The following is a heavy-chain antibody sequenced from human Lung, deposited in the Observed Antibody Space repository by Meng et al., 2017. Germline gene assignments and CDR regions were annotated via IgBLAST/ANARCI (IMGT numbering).Heavy chain of an antibody. CDR3: ARGQKGYFDL. Sequence: QVQLQGPGPGLLKPSQTLSLPCTVSGGSISSSNYYWSWIRQPPGKGLEWSGHIYNSGSTYYNPSLKSRITISVDTSKNQFSLKLSSVTAADTAVYYCARGQKGYFDLWGRGTLVTVSS. V-gene: IGHV4-30-4*01. CDR2: IYNSGST. J-gene: IGHJ2*01. CDR1: GGSISSSNYY.